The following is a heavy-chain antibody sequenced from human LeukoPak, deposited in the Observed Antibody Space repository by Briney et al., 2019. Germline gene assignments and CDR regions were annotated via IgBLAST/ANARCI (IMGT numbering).Heavy chain of an antibody. D-gene: IGHD3-9*01. CDR2: IYHSGST. V-gene: IGHV4-38-2*02. CDR3: ARGRDYYDILTGYFKRINYFDY. Sequence: PSETLSLTCTVSGYSISSGYYWGWIRQPPGKGLEWIGSIYHSGSTYYNPSLKSRVTISVDTSKNQFSLKLSSVTAADTAVYYCARGRDYYDILTGYFKRINYFDYWGQGTLVTVSS. J-gene: IGHJ4*02. CDR1: GYSISSGYY.